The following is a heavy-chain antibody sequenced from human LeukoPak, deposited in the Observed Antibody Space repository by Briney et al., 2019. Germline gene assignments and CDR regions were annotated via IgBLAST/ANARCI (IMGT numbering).Heavy chain of an antibody. V-gene: IGHV3-7*04. D-gene: IGHD6-19*01. CDR2: IKQDGSEK. J-gene: IGHJ5*02. CDR1: GFTFDHYW. Sequence: PGGSLRLSCAASGFTFDHYWMTWVRQAPGKGLEWVANIKQDGSEKVYLDSMKGRFTISRDNSRDSLYLQMNSLRPEDTAVYYCARDPGSGWWGGFDLWGQGTLVTVSS. CDR3: ARDPGSGWWGGFDL.